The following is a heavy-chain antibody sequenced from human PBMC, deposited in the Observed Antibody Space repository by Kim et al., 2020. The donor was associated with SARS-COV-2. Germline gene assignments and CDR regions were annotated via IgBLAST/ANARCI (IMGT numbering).Heavy chain of an antibody. D-gene: IGHD3-16*02. J-gene: IGHJ4*02. Sequence: GGSLRLSCAASGFTFRSYGMSWVRQAPGKGLEWVSTISGSGGSTYYADSVKGRFTISRDNTKNTLYLQMNSLRAEDTAVYYCAKDSFTFGGVIGEFDYWGQGTMVTVSS. CDR2: ISGSGGST. V-gene: IGHV3-23*01. CDR3: AKDSFTFGGVIGEFDY. CDR1: GFTFRSYG.